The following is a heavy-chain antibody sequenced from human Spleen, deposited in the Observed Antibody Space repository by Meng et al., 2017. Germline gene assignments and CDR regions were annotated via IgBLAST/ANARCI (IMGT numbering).Heavy chain of an antibody. CDR1: GGSLNGHY. J-gene: IGHJ5*02. D-gene: IGHD3-16*01. CDR2: INHSGNT. V-gene: IGHV4-34*01. Sequence: QVQLQQWGAGLLKPSDTLPLTCAGYGGSLNGHYWSWIRQPPGKGLEWIGEINHSGNTDYNASLKSRDTISVDTSKNQFSLKLSSVTAADTAVYYCASGRFGWFDPWGQGTLVTVSS. CDR3: ASGRFGWFDP.